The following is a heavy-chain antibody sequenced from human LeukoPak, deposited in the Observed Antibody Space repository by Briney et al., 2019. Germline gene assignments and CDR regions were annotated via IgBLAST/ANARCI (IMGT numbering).Heavy chain of an antibody. J-gene: IGHJ4*02. CDR3: ARAPSPYYYDSSAYYSDY. CDR2: MNPYTHKT. Sequence: ASVKVSCKTSGYTFTSFDINWVRQATGQGLEWLGWMNPYTHKTGYAQKFQGRVTFTGDTSIRTAYMEVSNLTSEDTAVYYGARAPSPYYYDSSAYYSDYWGQGTLVTVSS. V-gene: IGHV1-8*03. CDR1: GYTFTSFD. D-gene: IGHD3-22*01.